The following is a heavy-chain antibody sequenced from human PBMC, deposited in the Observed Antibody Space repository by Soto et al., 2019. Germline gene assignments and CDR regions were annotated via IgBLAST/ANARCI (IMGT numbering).Heavy chain of an antibody. CDR1: GFTFSSYG. CDR2: ISYDGSNK. Sequence: GGSLRLSCAASGFTFSSYGMHWVRQAPGKGLEWAAVISYDGSNKYYADSVKGRFTISRDNSKNTLYLQMNSLRAEDTAVYYCVKDEGYYDFWSGYYYYYGMDVWGQGTTVTVSS. J-gene: IGHJ6*02. V-gene: IGHV3-30*18. D-gene: IGHD3-3*01. CDR3: VKDEGYYDFWSGYYYYYGMDV.